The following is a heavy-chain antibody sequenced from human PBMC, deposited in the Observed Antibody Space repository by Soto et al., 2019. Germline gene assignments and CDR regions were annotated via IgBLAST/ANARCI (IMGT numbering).Heavy chain of an antibody. CDR2: IPSDGRHQ. V-gene: IGHV3-30*18. J-gene: IGHJ4*02. D-gene: IGHD3-3*01. Sequence: QVHLVESGGGVVQPGRSLRLSCAASGFTFSSHGMHWIRQAPGKGLEWVAVIPSDGRHQYYADSVKGRFSISRDNSKNSLHLLLNSLRAEDTAVYYCPKLRVLEWEVQESDYWGQGTLVSVSS. CDR3: PKLRVLEWEVQESDY. CDR1: GFTFSSHG.